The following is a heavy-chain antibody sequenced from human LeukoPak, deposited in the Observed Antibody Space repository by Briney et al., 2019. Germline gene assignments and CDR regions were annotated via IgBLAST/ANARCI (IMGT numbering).Heavy chain of an antibody. V-gene: IGHV3-9*01. Sequence: PGGSLRLSYAASGFTFDDYAMHWVRQAPGKGLEWVSGISWNSGSIGYADSVKGRFTISRDNAKNSLYLQMNSLRAEDTALYYCAKGGSGSYYSDYFDYWGQGTLVTVSS. D-gene: IGHD3-10*01. CDR3: AKGGSGSYYSDYFDY. CDR1: GFTFDDYA. CDR2: ISWNSGSI. J-gene: IGHJ4*02.